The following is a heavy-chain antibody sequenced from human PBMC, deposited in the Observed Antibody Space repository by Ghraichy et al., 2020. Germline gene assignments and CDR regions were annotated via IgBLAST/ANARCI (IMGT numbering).Heavy chain of an antibody. CDR3: ARGAGWWDY. D-gene: IGHD6-19*01. J-gene: IGHJ4*02. CDR1: GGSISNSY. Sequence: SETLSLTCSISGGSISNSYWSWLRQPPGEGLEWIGYIHSDRRTNYNPSLRRRVSISRDTSRNQFSLNLNAVIAADTAVYYCARGAGWWDYWAQGTLVTVSS. V-gene: IGHV4-4*09. CDR2: IHSDRRT.